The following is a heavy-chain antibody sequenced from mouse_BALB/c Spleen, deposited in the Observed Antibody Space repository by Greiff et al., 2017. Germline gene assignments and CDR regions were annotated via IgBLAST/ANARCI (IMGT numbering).Heavy chain of an antibody. J-gene: IGHJ2*01. D-gene: IGHD4-1*01. V-gene: IGHV7-3*02. CDR3: AGDVGFDY. CDR1: GFTFTDYY. CDR2: IRNEANGYTT. Sequence: EVKLEESGAGLVQPGGSLRISCATSGFTFTDYYMSWVRQPPGKALEWMGFIRNEANGYTTEYSASVKGRFTISRDNAQSILYLLMNTLRAVDSATCFCAGDVGFDYWGQGTTVTVSS.